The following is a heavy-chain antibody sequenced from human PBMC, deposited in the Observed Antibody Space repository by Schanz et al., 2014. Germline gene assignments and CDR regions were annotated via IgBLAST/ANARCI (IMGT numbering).Heavy chain of an antibody. CDR2: INTGSGDT. CDR1: EYSFTSYS. J-gene: IGHJ4*02. CDR3: ARGIGGYGANNYFDD. D-gene: IGHD5-12*01. V-gene: IGHV1-3*04. Sequence: QVHLVQSGAEVKRPGASVKVSCKASEYSFTSYSMRWVRQAPGQRLEWMGWINTGSGDTKYSQNFQGRVTITRDTSASTAYMELSSLRSEDTAVYSCARGIGGYGANNYFDDWGQGTLVTVSS.